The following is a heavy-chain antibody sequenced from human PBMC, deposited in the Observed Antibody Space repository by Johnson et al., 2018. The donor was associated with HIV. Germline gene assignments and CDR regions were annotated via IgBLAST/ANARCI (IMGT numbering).Heavy chain of an antibody. V-gene: IGHV3-9*01. D-gene: IGHD3-22*01. CDR1: GFTFNDYA. Sequence: VLLVESGGGLVQPGRSLRLSCAASGFTFNDYAMHWVRQVPGKGLEWVSGISWNSENIAYAASVRGRFTISRDNAENSLYLQMNSLKTEDTGVYFCTADPIFLGYYFHSSPWGQGTMVTVSS. J-gene: IGHJ3*01. CDR2: ISWNSENI. CDR3: TADPIFLGYYFHSSP.